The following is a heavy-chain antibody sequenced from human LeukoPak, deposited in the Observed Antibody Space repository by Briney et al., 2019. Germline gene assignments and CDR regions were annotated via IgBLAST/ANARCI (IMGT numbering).Heavy chain of an antibody. CDR3: ARDHVYRADY. Sequence: GGSLRLSCAAPGFTFSNDWMCWVRQAPGKGLEWVANINQDESKKYYADSVKGRFTISRDNAKNSLYLQMSSLTAEDTAIYYCARDHVYRADYWGQGTLVTVSS. CDR1: GFTFSNDW. D-gene: IGHD5/OR15-5a*01. J-gene: IGHJ4*02. CDR2: INQDESKK. V-gene: IGHV3-7*01.